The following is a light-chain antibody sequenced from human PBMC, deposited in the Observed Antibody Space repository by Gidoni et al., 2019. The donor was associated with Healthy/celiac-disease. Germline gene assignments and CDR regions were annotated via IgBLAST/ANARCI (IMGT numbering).Light chain of an antibody. Sequence: DIQMTQSPSSLSASVADRVTITCRASQSISSYLNWYQQKPGKAPKLLIYAASSLQSGVPSRFSGSGSGTDFTLTISSLQPEDFATCYCQQSYSTPRTFGQGTKVEIK. CDR3: QQSYSTPRT. V-gene: IGKV1-39*01. CDR1: QSISSY. J-gene: IGKJ1*01. CDR2: AAS.